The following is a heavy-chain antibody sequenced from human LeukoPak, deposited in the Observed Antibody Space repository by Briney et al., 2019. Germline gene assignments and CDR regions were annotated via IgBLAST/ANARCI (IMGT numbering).Heavy chain of an antibody. CDR1: GGSINYYS. D-gene: IGHD1-26*01. V-gene: IGHV4-4*07. Sequence: RSSETLSLTCTVSGGSINYYSWSWVRQPAGKGLEWIGRIYTSGSTNYNPSLKSRVTISVDTSKNQFSLKLSSVTAADTAVYYCARAWGQWELSPFDYWGQGTLVTVSS. CDR2: IYTSGST. J-gene: IGHJ4*02. CDR3: ARAWGQWELSPFDY.